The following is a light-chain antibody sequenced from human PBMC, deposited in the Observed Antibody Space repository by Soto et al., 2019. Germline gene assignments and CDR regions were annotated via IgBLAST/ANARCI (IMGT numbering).Light chain of an antibody. CDR2: DAS. Sequence: LTQSPASLSLSPGERATLSCRASQTVGISLAWYQHKPGQPPRLLIFDASKRATGIPARFGGSGSGTDFTLTINSVETEDFAVYYCEQRNNCLFTFGPGTKVDIK. CDR1: QTVGIS. J-gene: IGKJ3*01. CDR3: EQRNNCLFT. V-gene: IGKV3-11*01.